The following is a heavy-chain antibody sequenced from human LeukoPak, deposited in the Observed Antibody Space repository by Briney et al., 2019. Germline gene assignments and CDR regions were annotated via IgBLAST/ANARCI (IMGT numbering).Heavy chain of an antibody. D-gene: IGHD5-12*01. Sequence: GGSLRLSCATSGFTFSNYWMTWVRQAPGKGLEWVAHINQDGSKEYYMDSVKARFTISRDNAKNSLSLQMNSLRAEDTAVYYRVRDGGVSGYDLLDYWGQGTLITVSS. CDR2: INQDGSKE. J-gene: IGHJ4*02. CDR3: VRDGGVSGYDLLDY. CDR1: GFTFSNYW. V-gene: IGHV3-7*01.